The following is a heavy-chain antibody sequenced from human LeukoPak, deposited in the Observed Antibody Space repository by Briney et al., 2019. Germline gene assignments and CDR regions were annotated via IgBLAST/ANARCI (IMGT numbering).Heavy chain of an antibody. V-gene: IGHV4-59*11. J-gene: IGHJ6*03. CDR1: GGSISSHY. CDR2: IYFSGST. CDR3: ARGEGYSSGWNYYYYYMDV. Sequence: SGAPSPPFTVSGGSISSHYWSWVRAPPGRGLGWVGGIYFSGSTNYNPPLKSRVTISVDTSKNQFSLKLSSVTAADTAVYYCARGEGYSSGWNYYYYYMDVWGKGTTVTVSS. D-gene: IGHD5-18*01.